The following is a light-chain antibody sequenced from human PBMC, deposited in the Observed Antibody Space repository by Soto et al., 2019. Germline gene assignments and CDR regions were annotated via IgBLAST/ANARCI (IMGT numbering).Light chain of an antibody. V-gene: IGKV1-5*03. J-gene: IGKJ1*01. CDR3: QQYSSHST. CDR2: QAS. CDR1: QSTSSY. Sequence: DIQMTQSPSTLPASVGDRVTITCRANQSTSSYLAWYQQKPGKAPKLLIYQASSLENGVPSRFSGSGSGTEFSLTISSLQPDDFATYYCQQYSSHSTFGQGTKVDIK.